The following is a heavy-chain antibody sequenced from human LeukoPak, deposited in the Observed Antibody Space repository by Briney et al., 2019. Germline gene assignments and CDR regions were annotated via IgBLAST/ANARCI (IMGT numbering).Heavy chain of an antibody. D-gene: IGHD2-8*01. CDR2: INHSGST. J-gene: IGHJ4*02. CDR1: GGSFSGYY. V-gene: IGHV4-34*01. CDR3: ARSGGIVVMNFFDY. Sequence: SETLSLTCAVYGGSFSGYYWSWIRQPPGEGLEWIGEINHSGSTNYNPSLKSRVTISVDTSKNQFSLKLSSVTAADTAVYYCARSGGIVVMNFFDYWGQGTLVTVSS.